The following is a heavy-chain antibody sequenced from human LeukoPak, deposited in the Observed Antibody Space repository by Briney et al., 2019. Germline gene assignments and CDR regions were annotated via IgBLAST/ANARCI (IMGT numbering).Heavy chain of an antibody. Sequence: GRSLRLSCAASGFTFDDYAMHWVRQAPGKGLEWVSGISWNSGSIGYADSVKGRFTISRDNAKNSLYLQMNSLRAEDTALYYCAKDSSWSGSGDSPVFDYWGQGTLVTVSS. D-gene: IGHD2-21*02. CDR2: ISWNSGSI. V-gene: IGHV3-9*01. CDR3: AKDSSWSGSGDSPVFDY. CDR1: GFTFDDYA. J-gene: IGHJ4*02.